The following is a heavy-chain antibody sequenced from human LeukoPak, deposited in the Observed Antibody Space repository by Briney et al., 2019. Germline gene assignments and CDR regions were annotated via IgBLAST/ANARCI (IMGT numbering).Heavy chain of an antibody. Sequence: GGSLRLSCAASGFTFSSYAMSWVRQAPGKGLEWVSAISGSGGSTYYADSVKGRFTISRDNSKNTLYLQMNSLRAEDTAVYYCAKDSYYFDTNGPFDYWGQGALVTVSS. CDR2: ISGSGGST. J-gene: IGHJ4*02. CDR3: AKDSYYFDTNGPFDY. D-gene: IGHD2-8*01. CDR1: GFTFSSYA. V-gene: IGHV3-23*01.